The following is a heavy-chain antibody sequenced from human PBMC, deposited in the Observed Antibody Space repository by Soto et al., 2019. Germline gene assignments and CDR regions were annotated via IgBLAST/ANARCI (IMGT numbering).Heavy chain of an antibody. J-gene: IGHJ4*02. CDR1: GGSISSYY. V-gene: IGHV4-59*08. D-gene: IGHD6-13*01. CDR3: ARRGPVAGKTIFDF. CDR2: IYYSGST. Sequence: QVQLQESGPGLVKPSETLSLTCTVSGGSISSYYWSGIRQPPGKGLEWIGYIYYSGSTNYNPSLKSRVTISVDTSRNQFSLKLSSVTAADTAVYYCARRGPVAGKTIFDFWGQGTLVTVSS.